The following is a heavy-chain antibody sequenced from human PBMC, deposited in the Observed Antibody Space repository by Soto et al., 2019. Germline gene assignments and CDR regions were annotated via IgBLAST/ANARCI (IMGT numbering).Heavy chain of an antibody. J-gene: IGHJ4*02. CDR1: GGSISSSSYY. D-gene: IGHD3-22*01. V-gene: IGHV4-39*01. CDR2: IYYSGST. CDR3: ARHPGWYYYDSSGPQFDY. Sequence: SETLSLTCTVPGGSISSSSYYWGWIRQPPGKGLEWIGSIYYSGSTYYNPSLKSRVTISVDTSKNQFSLKLSSVTAADTALYYCARHPGWYYYDSSGPQFDYWGQGTLVTVSS.